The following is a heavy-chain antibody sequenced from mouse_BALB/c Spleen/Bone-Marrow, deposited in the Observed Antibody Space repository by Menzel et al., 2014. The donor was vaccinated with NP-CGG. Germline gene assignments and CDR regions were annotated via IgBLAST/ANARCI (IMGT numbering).Heavy chain of an antibody. CDR3: ARSRGYHDYWYFDV. CDR2: IDPSDSYT. CDR1: GYTFTSYW. D-gene: IGHD2-4*01. Sequence: VQLQQSGAELVKPGASVKLSCKASGYTFTSYWMHWVKRRPGQGLEWIGEIDPSDSYTNYNQKFKGKATLTVDKSSSTAYMQLSSLTSEDSAVYYCARSRGYHDYWYFDVWGAGITVTVSS. V-gene: IGHV1-69*02. J-gene: IGHJ1*01.